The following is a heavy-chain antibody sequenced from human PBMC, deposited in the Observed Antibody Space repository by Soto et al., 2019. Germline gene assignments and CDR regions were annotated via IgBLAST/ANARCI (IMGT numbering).Heavy chain of an antibody. J-gene: IGHJ4*02. D-gene: IGHD3-10*01. CDR3: AKQRAGFGSGSDTYYFDY. Sequence: EVQLLESGGGLVQPGGSLRISCIGSGFTFSSNAMSWVRQAPGKVLEWVSAISGSGGTTYYADSVKGRFAVSIVNSNNTLDLQMNSLRAEDTAVYYCAKQRAGFGSGSDTYYFDYWGQGTLVTVSS. CDR1: GFTFSSNA. V-gene: IGHV3-23*01. CDR2: ISGSGGTT.